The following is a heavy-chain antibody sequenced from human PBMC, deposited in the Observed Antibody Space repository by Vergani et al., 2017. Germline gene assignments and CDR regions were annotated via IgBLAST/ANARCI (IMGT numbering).Heavy chain of an antibody. CDR3: ARPGRRWELLEYFDY. J-gene: IGHJ4*02. D-gene: IGHD1-26*01. CDR1: GYSFTSYW. Sequence: EVPLVQSGAEVKTPGESLKISCKGSGYSFTSYWIGWVRQMPGKGLEWMGIIYPGDSDTRYSPSFQGQVTISADKSISTAYLQWSSLKASDTAMYYCARPGRRWELLEYFDYWGQGTLVTVSS. V-gene: IGHV5-51*03. CDR2: IYPGDSDT.